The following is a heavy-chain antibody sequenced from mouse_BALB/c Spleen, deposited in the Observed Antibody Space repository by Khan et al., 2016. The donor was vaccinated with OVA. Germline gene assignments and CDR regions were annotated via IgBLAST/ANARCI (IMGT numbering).Heavy chain of an antibody. CDR2: IYPGSGST. D-gene: IGHD1-1*01. Sequence: QVQLQQSGPELVKPGASVKMSCKASGYTFSDYVISWVKLRTGQGLEWIGEIYPGSGSTYYNEKFKGKATLTADKPPSTAYMQLSSLTSEDSAVYFCARSYDGAWFTYWGQGTLVTVS. CDR3: ARSYDGAWFTY. V-gene: IGHV1-77*01. CDR1: GYTFSDYV. J-gene: IGHJ3*01.